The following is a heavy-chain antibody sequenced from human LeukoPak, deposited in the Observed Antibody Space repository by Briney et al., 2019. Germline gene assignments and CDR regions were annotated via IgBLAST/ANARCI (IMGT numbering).Heavy chain of an antibody. V-gene: IGHV3-30-3*01. D-gene: IGHD2-21*01. Sequence: GGSLRLSCAASGFTFSSYAMHWVRQAPGKGLEWVAVISYDGSNKYYADSVKGRFTISRDNSKNTLYLQMNSLRAEDTAVYYCARSYEGFDPWGQGTLVTVSS. CDR1: GFTFSSYA. J-gene: IGHJ5*02. CDR2: ISYDGSNK. CDR3: ARSYEGFDP.